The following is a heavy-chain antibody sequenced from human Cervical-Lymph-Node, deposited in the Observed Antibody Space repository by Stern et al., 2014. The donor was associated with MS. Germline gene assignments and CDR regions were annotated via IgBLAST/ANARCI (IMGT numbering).Heavy chain of an antibody. D-gene: IGHD1-1*01. Sequence: VQLVESGGGVVQPGRSLRLSCAASGFNFSSYLMSWVRQAPGKGLEWLAVISTDGSDAKYADSVEGRFTIFSDKSKHTFSLKMNSLKVEDTAVYFCVPTGLPWGQGTLVAVSS. CDR2: ISTDGSDA. CDR1: GFNFSSYL. V-gene: IGHV3-30-3*01. CDR3: VPTGLP. J-gene: IGHJ5*02.